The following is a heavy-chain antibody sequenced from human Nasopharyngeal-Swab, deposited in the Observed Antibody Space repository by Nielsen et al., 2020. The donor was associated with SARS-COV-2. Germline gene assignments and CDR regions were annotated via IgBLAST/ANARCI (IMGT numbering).Heavy chain of an antibody. CDR3: ARELGAGGSYDFWSGYLYYYGMDV. J-gene: IGHJ6*02. D-gene: IGHD3-3*01. Sequence: GESLKISCAASGFTFSSYGMHWVRQAPGKGLEWVAVIWYDGSNKYYADSVKGRFTISRDNSKNTLYLQMNSLRAEDTAVYYCARELGAGGSYDFWSGYLYYYGMDVWGQGTTVTVSS. CDR2: IWYDGSNK. CDR1: GFTFSSYG. V-gene: IGHV3-33*01.